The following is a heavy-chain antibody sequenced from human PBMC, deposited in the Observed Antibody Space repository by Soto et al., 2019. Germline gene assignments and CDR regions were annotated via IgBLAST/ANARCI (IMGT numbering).Heavy chain of an antibody. J-gene: IGHJ4*02. CDR2: IVPIVDTS. Sequence: SVKVSCKTSGGTFSSYAISWVRQAPGQGLEWMGGIVPIVDTSTYAQKFQGRVTITADESTSTVYMELSSLRSDDTAVYYCARVLAAAGTQYYFDYWGQGTLVTVSS. V-gene: IGHV1-69*13. CDR3: ARVLAAAGTQYYFDY. CDR1: GGTFSSYA. D-gene: IGHD6-13*01.